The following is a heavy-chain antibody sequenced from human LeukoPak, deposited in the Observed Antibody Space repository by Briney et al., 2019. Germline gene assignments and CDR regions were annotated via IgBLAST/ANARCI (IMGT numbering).Heavy chain of an antibody. V-gene: IGHV3-15*01. CDR2: IKSKTDGGTT. CDR3: TTDPSMIVVVIIEVFDY. D-gene: IGHD3-22*01. Sequence: GGSLRLSCAASGFTFSNAWMSWVRQAPGKGLEWVGRIKSKTDGGTTDYAAPVKGRFTISRDDSKNTLYLQMNSLKTEDTAVYYCTTDPSMIVVVIIEVFDYWGQGTLVTVSS. CDR1: GFTFSNAW. J-gene: IGHJ4*02.